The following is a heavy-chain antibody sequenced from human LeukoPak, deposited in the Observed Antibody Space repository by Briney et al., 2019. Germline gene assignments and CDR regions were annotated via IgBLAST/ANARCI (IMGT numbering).Heavy chain of an antibody. Sequence: GGSPRLSCEVSAFTFSTYEMNWVRQAPGEGLEWVSYISGSGDTIYYSASVRGRFTVSRDNAKNSLYLQMNSLRAEDTAVYYCASLTARDYYTSGTYPPPFDSWGQGTLLTVSS. V-gene: IGHV3-48*03. CDR1: AFTFSTYE. D-gene: IGHD3-10*01. J-gene: IGHJ4*02. CDR3: ASLTARDYYTSGTYPPPFDS. CDR2: ISGSGDTI.